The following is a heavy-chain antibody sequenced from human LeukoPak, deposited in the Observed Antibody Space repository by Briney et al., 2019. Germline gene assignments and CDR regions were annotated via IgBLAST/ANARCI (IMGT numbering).Heavy chain of an antibody. CDR1: GFTFSSYA. CDR2: ISGSGGST. J-gene: IGHJ4*02. D-gene: IGHD6-13*01. Sequence: GSLRLSCAASGFTFSSYAMSWVRQAPGKGLEWVSAISGSGGSTYYADSVKGRFTISRDNSKNTLYLQMNRLRAEDTAVYYCAKLKYSSSWYYFDYWGQGTLVTVSS. V-gene: IGHV3-23*01. CDR3: AKLKYSSSWYYFDY.